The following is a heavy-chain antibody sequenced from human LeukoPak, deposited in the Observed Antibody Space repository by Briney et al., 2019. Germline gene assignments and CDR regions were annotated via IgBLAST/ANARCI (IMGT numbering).Heavy chain of an antibody. J-gene: IGHJ3*02. CDR1: GFTFSDYT. CDR3: ARENRIDSSSWAWTPVDDAFDI. Sequence: PGGSLRLSCAASGFTFSDYTMNWVRQAPGKGLEWVSSISSRSSYIYYADSVKGRFTISRDNAKNSLYLQMNSLRAEDTAVYYCARENRIDSSSWAWTPVDDAFDIWGQGTMVTVSS. V-gene: IGHV3-21*01. D-gene: IGHD6-13*01. CDR2: ISSRSSYI.